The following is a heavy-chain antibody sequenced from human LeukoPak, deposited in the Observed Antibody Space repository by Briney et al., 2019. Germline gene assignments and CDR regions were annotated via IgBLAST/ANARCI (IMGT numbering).Heavy chain of an antibody. Sequence: VASVKVSCKASGYTFTGYYMLWVRQAPGQGLEWMGWINPNSGGTNYAQKFQGRVTMTRDTSISTAYMELSRLRSDDTAVYYCARVVVGASGDWGQGTLVTVSS. V-gene: IGHV1-2*02. CDR2: INPNSGGT. CDR1: GYTFTGYY. J-gene: IGHJ4*02. D-gene: IGHD1-26*01. CDR3: ARVVVGASGD.